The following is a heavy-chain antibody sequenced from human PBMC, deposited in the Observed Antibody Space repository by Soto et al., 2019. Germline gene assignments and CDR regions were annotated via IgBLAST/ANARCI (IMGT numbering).Heavy chain of an antibody. CDR2: ISAYNGNT. J-gene: IGHJ5*02. D-gene: IGHD5-12*01. CDR1: GYTFTSYG. CDR3: ARDHFFGRYSGYDSLEGAWFDP. V-gene: IGHV1-18*04. Sequence: GASVKVSCKASGYTFTSYGISWVRQAPGQGLEWMGWISAYNGNTNYAQKLQGRVTMTTDTSTSTAYMELRSLRSDDTAVYYCARDHFFGRYSGYDSLEGAWFDPWGQGTQVTVSS.